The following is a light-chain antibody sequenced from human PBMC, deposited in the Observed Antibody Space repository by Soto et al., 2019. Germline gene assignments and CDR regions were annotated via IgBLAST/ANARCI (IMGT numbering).Light chain of an antibody. J-gene: IGKJ5*01. CDR3: QQYGSSPKD. Sequence: EIVLTQSPGTLSVSPGERATLSCRASQSVSSSYLAWYQQKPGQAPRLLICGSSSRATGIPDRFSGSGSGTDFTLTISRLEPEDFAVYYCQQYGSSPKDFCQGTRLEIK. CDR1: QSVSSSY. CDR2: GSS. V-gene: IGKV3-20*01.